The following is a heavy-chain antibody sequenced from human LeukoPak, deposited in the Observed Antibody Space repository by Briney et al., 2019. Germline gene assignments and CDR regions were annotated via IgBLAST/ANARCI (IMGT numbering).Heavy chain of an antibody. CDR1: VGTLSSYA. Sequence: ASVNVSCKASVGTLSSYAISWVRQAPGRGREWVGGIIPMFGTANYAHKFQGRVTITADESTGTAYMELSSLRSEDTAVYYCARDLYSSSSGGKIHYYYYYYMDVWGKGTTVTVSS. D-gene: IGHD6-6*01. J-gene: IGHJ6*03. CDR2: IIPMFGTA. CDR3: ARDLYSSSSGGKIHYYYYYYMDV. V-gene: IGHV1-69*13.